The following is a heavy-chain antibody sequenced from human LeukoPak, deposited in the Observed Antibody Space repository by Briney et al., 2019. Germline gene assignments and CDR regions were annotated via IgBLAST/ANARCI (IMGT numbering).Heavy chain of an antibody. V-gene: IGHV1-18*01. D-gene: IGHD3-16*01. CDR1: GYTFTSYG. CDR2: ISAYNGNT. Sequence: GASVKVSCKASGYTFTSYGISWVRQAPGQGLEWMGWISAYNGNTNYAQKLQGRVTMTTDTSTSTAYMELRSLRSDDTAVYYCARTAGGPIRGYFDYWGQGTLVTVSS. J-gene: IGHJ4*02. CDR3: ARTAGGPIRGYFDY.